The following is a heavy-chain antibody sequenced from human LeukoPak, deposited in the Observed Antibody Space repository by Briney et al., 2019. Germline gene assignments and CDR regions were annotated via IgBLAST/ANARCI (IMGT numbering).Heavy chain of an antibody. CDR2: INPNSGGT. CDR3: AREQGADPNFDY. Sequence: ASVKVSCKASGYTFTGYDMHWVRQAPGQGLEWMGWINPNSGGTNYAPKFQGWVTTTRDTSISTAYMELSRLRSDDTAVYYCAREQGADPNFDYWGQGTLVTVSS. CDR1: GYTFTGYD. J-gene: IGHJ4*02. V-gene: IGHV1-2*04. D-gene: IGHD6-19*01.